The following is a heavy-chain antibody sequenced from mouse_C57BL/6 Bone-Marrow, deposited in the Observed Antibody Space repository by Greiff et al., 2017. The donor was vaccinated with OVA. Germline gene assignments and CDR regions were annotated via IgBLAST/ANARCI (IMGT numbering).Heavy chain of an antibody. CDR3: ARPDGYYGLFAY. V-gene: IGHV1-42*01. CDR2: INPSTGGT. D-gene: IGHD2-3*01. J-gene: IGHJ3*01. CDR1: GYSFTGYY. Sequence: VQLQQSGPELVKPGASVKISCKASGYSFTGYYMNWVKQSPEKSLEWIGEINPSTGGTTYNQKFKAKATLTVDKSSSTAYMQLKSLTSEDSAVYYCARPDGYYGLFAYWGQGTLVTVSA.